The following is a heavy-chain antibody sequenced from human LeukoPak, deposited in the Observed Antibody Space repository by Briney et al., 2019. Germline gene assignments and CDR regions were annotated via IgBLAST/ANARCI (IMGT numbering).Heavy chain of an antibody. CDR1: GYTFTGYY. D-gene: IGHD1-26*01. J-gene: IGHJ4*02. Sequence: ASVKVSCKASGYTFTGYYMHWVRQAPGEGLEWMGWINPNSGGTKYAQKFQGRVTMTRDTSISTAYMELSRLRSDDTAVYYCARGPIVLWTLPWYYFDYWGQGTLVTVSS. CDR3: ARGPIVLWTLPWYYFDY. V-gene: IGHV1-2*02. CDR2: INPNSGGT.